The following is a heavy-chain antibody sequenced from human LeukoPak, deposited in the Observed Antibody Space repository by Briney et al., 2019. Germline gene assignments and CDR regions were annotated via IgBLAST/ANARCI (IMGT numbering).Heavy chain of an antibody. CDR3: ARGNVGGGYDWDYYYYYGMDV. Sequence: PGGSLRLSCAASGFTFSSYEMNWVRQAPGKGLEWVSYISSSGSTIYYADSVKGRFTISRDNAKNSLYLQMNSLRAEDTAVYYCARGNVGGGYDWDYYYYYGMDVWGQGTTVTVSS. CDR2: ISSSGSTI. J-gene: IGHJ6*02. CDR1: GFTFSSYE. V-gene: IGHV3-48*03. D-gene: IGHD5-12*01.